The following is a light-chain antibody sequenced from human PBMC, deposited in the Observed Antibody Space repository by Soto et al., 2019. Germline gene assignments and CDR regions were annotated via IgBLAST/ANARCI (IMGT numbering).Light chain of an antibody. CDR3: QQYDNLLT. Sequence: DIQMTQSPSSLSASVGDRVTITCQASQDIHIYLNWYQQRPGKAPNLVIYDASSLNTGVPSRFSGSGSGTDFTLTISSLQPEDVATYYCQQYDNLLTFGGGTKVEIK. CDR1: QDIHIY. J-gene: IGKJ4*01. CDR2: DAS. V-gene: IGKV1-33*01.